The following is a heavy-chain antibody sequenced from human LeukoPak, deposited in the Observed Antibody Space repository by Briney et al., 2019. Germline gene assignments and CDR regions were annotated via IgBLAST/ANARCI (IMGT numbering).Heavy chain of an antibody. Sequence: GGSLRLSCVASGFTVSSNCMSWVRQAPGKGLEWVSIIYNDGSTFYADSVKGRFTISRDNSKNTLYLQMNSLRAEDTAMYYCARHNYYDSSGYYVFDYWGQGTLVTVSS. D-gene: IGHD3-22*01. J-gene: IGHJ4*02. CDR3: ARHNYYDSSGYYVFDY. V-gene: IGHV3-53*05. CDR2: IYNDGST. CDR1: GFTVSSNC.